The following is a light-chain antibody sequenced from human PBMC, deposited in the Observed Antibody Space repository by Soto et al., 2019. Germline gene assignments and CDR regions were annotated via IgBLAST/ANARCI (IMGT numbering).Light chain of an antibody. CDR1: RSLLHSNGYNF. CDR3: MQVLQTPHT. J-gene: IGKJ5*01. CDR2: LGS. V-gene: IGKV2-28*01. Sequence: DIVMTQSPLSLPVTPGEPASISCRSSRSLLHSNGYNFLHWYLQKPGQSAQLLIYLGSNRASGVPDRFSGSGSDTDFTLKISRVEAEDVGVYYCMQVLQTPHTFGQGTRLEAK.